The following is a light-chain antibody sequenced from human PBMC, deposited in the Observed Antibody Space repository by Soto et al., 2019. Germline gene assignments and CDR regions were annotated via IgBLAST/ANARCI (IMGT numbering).Light chain of an antibody. CDR1: QTVERW. J-gene: IGKJ1*01. Sequence: DIQMTQSPSTLSASVGDRVTITCRASQTVERWLAWYQQKPGKAPNLVISDVSSLERGVPSRFSGSGSGTEFTLTIRRLEHEDFAVYYFQQYGSSYPWTFGQGTKVEIK. V-gene: IGKV1-5*01. CDR3: QQYGSSYPWT. CDR2: DVS.